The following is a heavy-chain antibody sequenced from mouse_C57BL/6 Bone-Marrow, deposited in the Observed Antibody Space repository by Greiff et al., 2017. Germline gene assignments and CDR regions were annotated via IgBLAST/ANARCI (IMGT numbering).Heavy chain of an antibody. V-gene: IGHV5-6*01. CDR2: ISSGGSYT. Sequence: EVQLVESGGDLVKPGGSLKLSCAASGFTFSSYGMSWVRQTPDKRLEWVATISSGGSYTYYPDSVKGRFPISRDNDKNTLYLQMSSLKSEDTAMYYCARHPFFYYWGQGTTLTVSS. CDR1: GFTFSSYG. J-gene: IGHJ2*01. CDR3: ARHPFFYY.